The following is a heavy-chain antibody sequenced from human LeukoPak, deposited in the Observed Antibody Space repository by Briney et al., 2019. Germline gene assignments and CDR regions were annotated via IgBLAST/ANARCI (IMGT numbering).Heavy chain of an antibody. V-gene: IGHV4-34*01. J-gene: IGHJ4*02. CDR2: INHSGST. CDR3: ARGDPYSGLGY. Sequence: PSDTLSLTCAVYGGSFSGYYWSWIRQPPGKGLEWIGEINHSGSTNYNPSLESRVTISVDTSKNQFSLKLSSVTAADTAVYFCARGDPYSGLGYWGQGTLVTVSS. D-gene: IGHD5-12*01. CDR1: GGSFSGYY.